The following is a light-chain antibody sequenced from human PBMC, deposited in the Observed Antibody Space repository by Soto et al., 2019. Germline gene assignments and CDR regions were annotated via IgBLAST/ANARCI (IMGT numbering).Light chain of an antibody. J-gene: IGKJ2*01. Sequence: EIVLTQSPGTLSLSPGERATLSCRASQTVSSSYLAWYQQKPGQAPRLLIYGASTRATGIPGRFSGSASGTDFTLTISRLEPEDFAVYYCQQYGPSPRYTFGQGTNLEIK. CDR2: GAS. CDR3: QQYGPSPRYT. CDR1: QTVSSSY. V-gene: IGKV3-20*01.